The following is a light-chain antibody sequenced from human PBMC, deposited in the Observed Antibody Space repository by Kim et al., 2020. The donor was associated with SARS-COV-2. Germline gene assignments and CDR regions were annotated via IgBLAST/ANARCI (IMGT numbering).Light chain of an antibody. CDR2: GAY. V-gene: IGKV3-20*01. Sequence: LSPGKRATLSCRASQTVSRNQLAWYQQKPGQAPRLLIYGAYSRATGIPDRFSGGGSGTDFTLTIGSLEPEDFAVYYCQQYGHSRTFGQGTKVEIK. CDR1: QTVSRNQ. CDR3: QQYGHSRT. J-gene: IGKJ1*01.